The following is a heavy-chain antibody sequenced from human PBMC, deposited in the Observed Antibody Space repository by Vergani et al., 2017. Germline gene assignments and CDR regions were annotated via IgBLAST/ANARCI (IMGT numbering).Heavy chain of an antibody. Sequence: QVQLVQSGAEVKKPGSSVKVSCKASGGTFSSYTISWVRQAPGQGLEWMGRIIPILGIANYAQKFQGRVTITADKSTSTAYMELSSLRSEDTAVYYCARAYWRVRGVIIGDPAEYFQHWGQGTLVTVSS. J-gene: IGHJ1*01. V-gene: IGHV1-69*02. D-gene: IGHD3-10*01. CDR1: GGTFSSYT. CDR3: ARAYWRVRGVIIGDPAEYFQH. CDR2: IIPILGIA.